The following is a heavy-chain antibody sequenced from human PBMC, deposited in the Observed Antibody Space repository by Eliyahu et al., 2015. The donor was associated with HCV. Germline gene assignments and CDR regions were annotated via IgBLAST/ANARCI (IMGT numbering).Heavy chain of an antibody. Sequence: QLVESGGGLVQPGGSLRLSCAASGFTFSSYSMNWVRQGPGKXLEWVSYISSSSSTIYYADSVKGRFTISRDNAKNSLYLQMNGLRDEDTAVYYCAREGGGNWNYWFDPWGQGTLVTVSS. V-gene: IGHV3-48*02. CDR1: GFTFSSYS. J-gene: IGHJ5*02. CDR2: ISSSSSTI. D-gene: IGHD1-7*01. CDR3: AREGGGNWNYWFDP.